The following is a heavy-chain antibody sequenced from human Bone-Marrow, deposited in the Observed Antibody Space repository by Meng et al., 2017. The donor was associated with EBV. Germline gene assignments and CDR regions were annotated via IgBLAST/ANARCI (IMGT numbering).Heavy chain of an antibody. J-gene: IGHJ4*02. V-gene: IGHV4-30-4*01. D-gene: IGHD2-15*01. CDR1: GGSISTGYYY. CDR3: ARGSSFCSGGSCFEN. CDR2: MYYNGIT. Sequence: QVELPDAGPGLVKPSQTLSLTCAVSGGSISTGYYYWPWIRQPPGKGLEWIGYMYYNGITYYNPSLKSRVTISGDSSKNQFSLKLTSVTAADTAVYFCARGSSFCSGGSCFENWGQGTLVTVSS.